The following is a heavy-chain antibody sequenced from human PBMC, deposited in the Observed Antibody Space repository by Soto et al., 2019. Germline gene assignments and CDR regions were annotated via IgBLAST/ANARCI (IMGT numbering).Heavy chain of an antibody. J-gene: IGHJ6*02. CDR3: AAGREYYYDSSGYYYYYGMDV. D-gene: IGHD3-22*01. CDR1: GYTFTSYA. V-gene: IGHV1-3*01. CDR2: INGGTDNT. Sequence: GASVKVSCKASGYTFTSYAMHWVRQAPGQRLEWMGWINGGTDNTKYSQKFQGRVTITRDTSTSTAYMELRSLRSDDTAVYYCAAGREYYYDSSGYYYYYGMDVWGQGTTVTVSS.